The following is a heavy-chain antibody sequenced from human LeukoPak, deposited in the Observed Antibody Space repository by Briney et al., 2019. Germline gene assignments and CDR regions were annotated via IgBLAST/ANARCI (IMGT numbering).Heavy chain of an antibody. D-gene: IGHD4-17*01. CDR3: ARQNTVTSWSFDY. Sequence: SETLSLTCTVSGGSISSGGYYWSWIRQHPGKSLEWIGYIYYSGSTYYNPSLKSRVTISVDTSKNQFSLKLSSVTAADTAVYYCARQNTVTSWSFDYWGQGTLVTVSS. J-gene: IGHJ4*02. CDR2: IYYSGST. CDR1: GGSISSGGYY. V-gene: IGHV4-31*03.